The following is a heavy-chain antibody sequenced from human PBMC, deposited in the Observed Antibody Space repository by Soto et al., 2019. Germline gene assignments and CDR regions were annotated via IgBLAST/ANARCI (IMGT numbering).Heavy chain of an antibody. CDR1: GFTFSAYY. V-gene: IGHV3-11*01. J-gene: IGHJ4*02. CDR3: ARAFVLGVGALSQ. D-gene: IGHD1-26*01. Sequence: QVQLVESGGGLVKPEGSLRLSCAASGFTFSAYYMSWIRQAPGKGLEWVSYISDSGSLTHYGDSVKGRFTISRDNAKASLYLQMDSLRAEDTAIYYCARAFVLGVGALSQWGQGTLVTVSS. CDR2: ISDSGSLT.